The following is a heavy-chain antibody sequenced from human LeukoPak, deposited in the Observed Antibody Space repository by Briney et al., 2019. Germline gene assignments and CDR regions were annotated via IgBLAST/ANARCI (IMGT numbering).Heavy chain of an antibody. Sequence: SETLSLTCTVSGGSISSGSYYWSWIRQPAGKGLEWIGRIYTSGSTNYNPSLNSRVTISVDTSKNQFSLKLSSVTAADTAVYYCARDFVISLGITWFDPWGQGTLVTVSS. CDR2: IYTSGST. V-gene: IGHV4-61*02. J-gene: IGHJ5*02. CDR1: GGSISSGSYY. CDR3: ARDFVISLGITWFDP. D-gene: IGHD3-16*02.